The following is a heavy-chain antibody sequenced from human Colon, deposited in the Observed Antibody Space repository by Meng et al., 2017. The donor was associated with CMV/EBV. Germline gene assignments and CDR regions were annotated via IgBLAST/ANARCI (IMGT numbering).Heavy chain of an antibody. D-gene: IGHD3-10*01. CDR2: ISAYNGNT. J-gene: IGHJ6*02. Sequence: ASVKVSCKASGYTFTSYGISWVRQAPGQGLEWMGWISAYNGNTNYAQKLQGRVTMTTDTSTSTAYMELRSLRYDDPAVYYCATSAMVRGLPQEETDYYGMDVWGQGTTVTVSS. CDR1: GYTFTSYG. CDR3: ATSAMVRGLPQEETDYYGMDV. V-gene: IGHV1-18*01.